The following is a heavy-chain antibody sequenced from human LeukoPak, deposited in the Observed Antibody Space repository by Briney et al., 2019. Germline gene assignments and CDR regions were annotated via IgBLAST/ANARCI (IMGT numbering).Heavy chain of an antibody. CDR2: ISGSGGST. Sequence: EWVSAISGSGGSTYYADSVKGRFTISRDNSKDTLYLQMNSLRAEDTAVYYCLWGVTAAFDIWGQGTMVTVSS. J-gene: IGHJ3*02. CDR3: LWGVTAAFDI. D-gene: IGHD2-21*02. V-gene: IGHV3-23*01.